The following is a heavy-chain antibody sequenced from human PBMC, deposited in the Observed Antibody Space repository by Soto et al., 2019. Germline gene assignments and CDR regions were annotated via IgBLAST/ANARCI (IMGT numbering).Heavy chain of an antibody. J-gene: IGHJ6*02. Sequence: PLETLSLTCTVSGGSVSSGIYYWSWIRQPPGKGLEWIGYIYYSGSTNYNPSLKSRVTISVDTSKNQFSLKLSSVTAADTAVYYCARSLPVLRFLDVWGQGTTVTVSS. CDR1: GGSVSSGIYY. D-gene: IGHD3-3*01. V-gene: IGHV4-61*01. CDR3: ARSLPVLRFLDV. CDR2: IYYSGST.